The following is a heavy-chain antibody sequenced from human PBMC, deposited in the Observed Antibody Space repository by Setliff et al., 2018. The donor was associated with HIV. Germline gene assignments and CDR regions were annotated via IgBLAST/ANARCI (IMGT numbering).Heavy chain of an antibody. CDR3: ARASVIHSIAIGY. Sequence: SETLSLTCTVSGGSISSYYWSWIRQPPGKGLEWIGIAFYSGGANYNPSLKSRITMSVDKSKNQFSLKLTSVTAADTAVYYCARASVIHSIAIGYWGQGTLVTVSS. V-gene: IGHV4-59*08. CDR1: GGSISSYY. CDR2: AFYSGGA. D-gene: IGHD6-13*01. J-gene: IGHJ4*02.